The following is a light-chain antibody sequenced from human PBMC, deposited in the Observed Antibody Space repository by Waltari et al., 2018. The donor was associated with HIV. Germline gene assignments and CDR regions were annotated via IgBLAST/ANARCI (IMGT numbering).Light chain of an antibody. CDR1: KLGHLY. Sequence: ELTQPPSVSVSSGQRASITCPGEKLGHLYPSWYQQKSGQSPVLVMYQDTKRPSGIPERFSGSNSGNTATLTISGTQAMDEADYYCQAWDTDTTSVIFGGGTKLTVL. J-gene: IGLJ2*01. V-gene: IGLV3-1*01. CDR3: QAWDTDTTSVI. CDR2: QDT.